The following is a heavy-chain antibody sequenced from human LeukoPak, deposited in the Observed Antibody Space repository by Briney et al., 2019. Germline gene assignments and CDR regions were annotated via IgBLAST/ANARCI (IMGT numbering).Heavy chain of an antibody. J-gene: IGHJ4*02. CDR2: ISASGGST. D-gene: IGHD2-2*01. CDR3: AKGLVPAAIRVVDY. CDR1: GFTFSSYA. Sequence: GGSLRLSCAASGFTFSSYAMSWVRQAPGRGLEWVSAISASGGSTYYADSVKGRFTISRDNSQNTLYLQVNSLRAEDTAVYYCAKGLVPAAIRVVDYWGQGTLVTVSS. V-gene: IGHV3-23*01.